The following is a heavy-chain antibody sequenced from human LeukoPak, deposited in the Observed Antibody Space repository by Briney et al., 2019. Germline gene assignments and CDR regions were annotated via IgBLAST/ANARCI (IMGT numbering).Heavy chain of an antibody. CDR1: GRSFTDYF. Sequence: SETMSLTRPVLGRSFTDYFWTCNRHPPGKGLEWIGEINDYTGDTNYNPSLNSRVSISLEKSKNQFSLELRSVTAADTAVYYCARGRIAKIVVVHSFSYGMDVWGQGTTVTVSS. V-gene: IGHV4-34*01. CDR3: ARGRIAKIVVVHSFSYGMDV. CDR2: INDYTGDT. D-gene: IGHD3-22*01. J-gene: IGHJ6*02.